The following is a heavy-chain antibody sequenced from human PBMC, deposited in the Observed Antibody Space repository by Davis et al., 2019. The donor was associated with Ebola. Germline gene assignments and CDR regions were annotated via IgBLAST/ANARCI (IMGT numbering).Heavy chain of an antibody. D-gene: IGHD7-27*01. V-gene: IGHV4-34*01. CDR3: ARHWGRSFDM. Sequence: PSETLSLTCAVYGGSFSGYYWSWIRQPPGKGLEWIGEINHSGSTNYNPSLKSRVTISADTSKNQFSLKLSSVTAADTAVYYCARHWGRSFDMWGQGTVVTVSS. CDR2: INHSGST. CDR1: GGSFSGYY. J-gene: IGHJ3*02.